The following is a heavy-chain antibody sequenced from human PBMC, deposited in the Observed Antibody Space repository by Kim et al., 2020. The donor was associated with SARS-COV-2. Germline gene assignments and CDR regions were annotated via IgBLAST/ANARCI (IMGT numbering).Heavy chain of an antibody. CDR3: AKDYVGFGATSYFDY. Sequence: GGSLRLSCAASGFMFSRYGMHWVRQAPGKGLEWVALISYDGSNKNYGDSVKGRFTISRDNSKSKMYLQMNSLRADDTAVYYCAKDYVGFGATSYFDYGGQRGLVAVS. CDR2: ISYDGSNK. CDR1: GFMFSRYG. J-gene: IGHJ4*02. D-gene: IGHD3-10*01. V-gene: IGHV3-30*18.